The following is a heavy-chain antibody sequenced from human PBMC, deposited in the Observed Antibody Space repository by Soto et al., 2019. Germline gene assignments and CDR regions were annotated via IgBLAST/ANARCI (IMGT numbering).Heavy chain of an antibody. Sequence: QVQLVQSGAEVKKPGASVKVSCKTSGYTFTSYHISWVRQAPGQGLEWMGWISAYNTNTNYAQKFPGRVTMTTDTLTGTAYMELRSLRSDDTSVYYCARDTPPTDYWGQGTLVTVSS. V-gene: IGHV1-18*01. CDR3: ARDTPPTDY. J-gene: IGHJ4*02. CDR1: GYTFTSYH. CDR2: ISAYNTNT.